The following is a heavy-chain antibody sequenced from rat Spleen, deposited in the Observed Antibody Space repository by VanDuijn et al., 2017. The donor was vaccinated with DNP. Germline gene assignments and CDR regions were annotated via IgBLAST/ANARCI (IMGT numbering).Heavy chain of an antibody. CDR3: ARYGYTTDYYYFEY. CDR1: GFTFSDYY. J-gene: IGHJ2*01. V-gene: IGHV5-22*01. CDR2: ITYEGENT. Sequence: EVQLVESGGGLVQPGRSLKVSCAASGFTFSDYYMACVRQAPKKGLVWVTSITYEGENTYYSDSVKGRFTISRDNSTSTLYLQMNSLRSEDTATYYCARYGYTTDYYYFEYWGQGVMVTVSS. D-gene: IGHD1-6*01.